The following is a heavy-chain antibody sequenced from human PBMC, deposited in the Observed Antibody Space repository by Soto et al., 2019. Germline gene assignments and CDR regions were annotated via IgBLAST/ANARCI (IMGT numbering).Heavy chain of an antibody. CDR2: IYWTDEE. CDR1: GFSLSTSGGG. Sequence: QITLKESGPTLVKPTQTITLTCTFSGFSLSTSGGGVGWVRQPPGKALEWLALIYWTDEEHYSPSLESRLTITKDTSKNQVVLTMTNIDPVDTATYYSVHRMYYYDSSLYCGQGTLVTVSS. D-gene: IGHD3-22*01. CDR3: VHRMYYYDSSLY. V-gene: IGHV2-5*01. J-gene: IGHJ4*02.